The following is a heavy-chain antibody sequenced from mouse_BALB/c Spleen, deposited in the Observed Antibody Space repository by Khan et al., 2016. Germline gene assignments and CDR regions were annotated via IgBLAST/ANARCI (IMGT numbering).Heavy chain of an antibody. CDR1: GFSLTSYG. V-gene: IGHV2-2*02. CDR3: TRKKEPVTGTRYAMDY. Sequence: QVQLKQPGPGLVQPSQSLSITCTVSGFSLTSYGVHWVRQSPGKGLEWLGVIWSGGSPDYTAAFISRLSISKDNSKSQVFFKMNSLQANDTAIYYWTRKKEPVTGTRYAMDYWGRGTSVPVSS. D-gene: IGHD4-1*01. CDR2: IWSGGSP. J-gene: IGHJ4*01.